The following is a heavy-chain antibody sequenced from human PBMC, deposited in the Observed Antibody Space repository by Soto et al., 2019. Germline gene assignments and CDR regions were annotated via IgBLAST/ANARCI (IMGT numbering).Heavy chain of an antibody. CDR2: IYSSGST. V-gene: IGHV4-4*07. CDR3: ARGPCTGSGCYSRYYYGMDV. J-gene: IGHJ6*02. Sequence: PSETLSLTCRVSGGSMSSYYWAWIRQPAGKGLEWIGRIYSSGSTNYNPSLKSRVTISIDTSKNQFSPKLNSVTAADTAVYYCARGPCTGSGCYSRYYYGMDVWGQGTTVTVSS. CDR1: GGSMSSYY. D-gene: IGHD2-15*01.